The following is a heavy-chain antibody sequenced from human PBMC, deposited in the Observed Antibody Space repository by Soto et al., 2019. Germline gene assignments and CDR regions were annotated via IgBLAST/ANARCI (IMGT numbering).Heavy chain of an antibody. J-gene: IGHJ5*02. CDR1: GYTFTSYG. CDR3: ARSGSYYPARNWFGP. Sequence: QVQLVQSGAEMKNPGASVKVSCKASGYTFTSYGISWVRQAPGQGLEWMGWISGFNDETNHAQKHQGRVTMTKDTSTSTAYMELRSLKSDATAVYYCARSGSYYPARNWFGPWGQGTLVTVSS. D-gene: IGHD3-10*01. V-gene: IGHV1-18*01. CDR2: ISGFNDET.